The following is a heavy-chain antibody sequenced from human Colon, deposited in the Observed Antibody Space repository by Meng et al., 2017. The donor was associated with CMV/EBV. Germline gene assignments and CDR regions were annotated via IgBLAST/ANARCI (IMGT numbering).Heavy chain of an antibody. V-gene: IGHV1-2*02. D-gene: IGHD6-13*01. CDR1: GYTFTGYY. CDR2: INPNSGGT. J-gene: IGHJ4*02. Sequence: AAVNVSCKTSGYTFTGYYVHWVRQAPGQGLEWMGWINPNSGGTNYAQKFHGRVTMTRDTSISTAYMELSSLRSDDTAVYFCARDLIAGYSSSCPGYWGQGTLVTVSS. CDR3: ARDLIAGYSSSCPGY.